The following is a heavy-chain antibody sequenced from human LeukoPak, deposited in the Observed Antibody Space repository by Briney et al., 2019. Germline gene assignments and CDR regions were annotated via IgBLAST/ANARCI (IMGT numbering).Heavy chain of an antibody. CDR2: TSYSEGT. V-gene: IGHV4-31*03. J-gene: IGHJ4*02. D-gene: IGHD2-21*01. CDR3: ATADRDSFYFDA. Sequence: KPSETLSLTCTVSGGSVSRGGYYWNWIRQPPGKGLEWIGFTSYSEGTYYNPSLMSRITLSVDRSQNQFSLKMRDVTAADTAVYCCATADRDSFYFDAWGQGALVAVSS. CDR1: GGSVSRGGYY.